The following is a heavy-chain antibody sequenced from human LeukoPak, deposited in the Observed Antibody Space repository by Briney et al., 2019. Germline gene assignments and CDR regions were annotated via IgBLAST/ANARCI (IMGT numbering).Heavy chain of an antibody. CDR1: GGSFTPYY. CDR3: ARQTGSGLFILP. CDR2: IYYSGNT. V-gene: IGHV4-59*04. J-gene: IGHJ4*02. Sequence: SETLSLTCTVSGGSFTPYYWSWIRQPPGKGLEWIGSIYYSGNTYYNASLKSQVSISIDTSKNQFSLRLTSVTAADTAVYYCARQTGSGLFILPGGQGTLVTVSS. D-gene: IGHD3/OR15-3a*01.